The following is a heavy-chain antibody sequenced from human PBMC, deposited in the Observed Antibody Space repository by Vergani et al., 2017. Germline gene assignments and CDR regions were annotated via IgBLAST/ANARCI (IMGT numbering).Heavy chain of an antibody. V-gene: IGHV4-34*01. CDR3: ARHEGVIDVVVPAANNWFDP. CDR1: GGSFSGYY. D-gene: IGHD2-2*01. J-gene: IGHJ5*02. Sequence: QVQLQQWGAGLLKPSETLSLTCAVYGGSFSGYYWSWIRQPPGKGLEWSGEINHSGSTNYNPSLKSRVTISVDTSKNQFSLKLSSVTAADTALYYCARHEGVIDVVVPAANNWFDPWGQGSLVTVSS. CDR2: INHSGST.